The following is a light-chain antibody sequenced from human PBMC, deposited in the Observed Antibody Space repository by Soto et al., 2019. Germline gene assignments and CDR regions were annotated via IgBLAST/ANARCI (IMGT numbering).Light chain of an antibody. CDR2: DVT. J-gene: IGLJ1*01. Sequence: QSVLTQPASVSGSPGQSITISCTGTSSDVGGYNYASWYQQHPGKAPKLMIYDVTNRPSGVSNRFSGSKSGNTASLTISGLQAEDEADYYCSSYTSSTTQIFGIGTKVTVL. CDR3: SSYTSSTTQI. CDR1: SSDVGGYNY. V-gene: IGLV2-14*01.